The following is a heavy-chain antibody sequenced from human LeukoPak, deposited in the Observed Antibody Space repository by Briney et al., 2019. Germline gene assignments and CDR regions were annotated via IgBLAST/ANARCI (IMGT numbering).Heavy chain of an antibody. J-gene: IGHJ6*02. CDR2: FNPNSGGT. CDR1: GYTFTGYY. V-gene: IGHV1-2*04. Sequence: ASVKVSCKASGYTFTGYYMHWVRQAPGQGLEWMGWFNPNSGGTNYAQKFQGWVTMTRDTAISTAYMELSRLRSDDTAVYYCARGPGSSKAPDPYVEYGMDVWGQGTTVTVSS. CDR3: ARGPGSSKAPDPYVEYGMDV. D-gene: IGHD3-16*01.